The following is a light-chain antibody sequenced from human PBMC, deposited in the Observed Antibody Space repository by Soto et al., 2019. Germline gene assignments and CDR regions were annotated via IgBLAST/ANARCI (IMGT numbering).Light chain of an antibody. J-gene: IGLJ2*01. V-gene: IGLV2-8*01. CDR3: SSFAGINNVL. CDR2: EVN. CDR1: SSDVGGYDY. Sequence: QSALTQPPSASGSPGQSVAISCTGTSSDVGGYDYVSWYQQHPGNAPKLMIFEVNKRPSGVPDRFSGSKSGNTASLTVSGPQAEDEADYYCSSFAGINNVLFGGGTQLTVL.